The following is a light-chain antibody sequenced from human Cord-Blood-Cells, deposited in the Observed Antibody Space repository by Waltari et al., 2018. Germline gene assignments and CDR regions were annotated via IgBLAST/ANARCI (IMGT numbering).Light chain of an antibody. V-gene: IGKV3-15*01. CDR1: QSVSSN. CDR3: QQYNNWPPWT. CDR2: GAS. J-gene: IGKJ1*01. Sequence: IVLTQSPATMPGLPGERPTLSRRASQSVSSNVAWYQHTPGQAPRLLIYGASTRATGIPARFSGSGSGTDFTLTISSLQSEDFAVYYCQQYNNWPPWTFGQGTKVEIK.